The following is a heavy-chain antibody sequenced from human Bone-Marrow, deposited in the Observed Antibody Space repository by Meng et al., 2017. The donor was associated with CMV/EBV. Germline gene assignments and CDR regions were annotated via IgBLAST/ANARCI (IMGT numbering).Heavy chain of an antibody. Sequence: GGSLRLSCAASGFSFNSYWMHWVRQAPGRGPIWVSRINGDGRSRTYADSVKGRFTISRDNAKNTLYLQMNSLKVEDTAVYFCARESAASGTRWFDPWGQGTLVTVPS. J-gene: IGHJ5*02. V-gene: IGHV3-74*01. D-gene: IGHD6-13*01. CDR1: GFSFNSYW. CDR2: INGDGRSR. CDR3: ARESAASGTRWFDP.